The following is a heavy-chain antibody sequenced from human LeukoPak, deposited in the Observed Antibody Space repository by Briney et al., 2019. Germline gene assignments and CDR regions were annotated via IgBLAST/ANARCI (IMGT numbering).Heavy chain of an antibody. J-gene: IGHJ3*02. Sequence: PGGSLRLSCAASGFTFSSYWMHWVRQAPGKGLVWVSRIYIDGSSTSYADSVKGRFTISRDNAKNTLYLQMNSLRDEDTAVYYCTRGHSGSYQRTDAFDIWGQGTMVTVSS. CDR3: TRGHSGSYQRTDAFDI. V-gene: IGHV3-74*01. CDR2: IYIDGSST. D-gene: IGHD1-26*01. CDR1: GFTFSSYW.